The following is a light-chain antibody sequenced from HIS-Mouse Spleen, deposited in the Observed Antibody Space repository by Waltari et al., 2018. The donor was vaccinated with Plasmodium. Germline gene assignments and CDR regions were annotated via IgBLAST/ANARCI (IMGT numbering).Light chain of an antibody. CDR2: EDS. CDR1: ALPKKY. J-gene: IGLJ3*02. CDR3: YSTDSSGNHRV. Sequence: SYELTQPPSVSVSPGQTARITCSGDALPKKYAYWYQQKSGQDPVLGIYEDSKRPSGIPERFSGSSSGTMATWTISGAQVADEADYYCYSTDSSGNHRVFGGGTKLTVL. V-gene: IGLV3-10*01.